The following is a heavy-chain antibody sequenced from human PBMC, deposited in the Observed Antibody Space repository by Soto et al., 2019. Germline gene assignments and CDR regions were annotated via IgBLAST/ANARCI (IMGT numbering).Heavy chain of an antibody. D-gene: IGHD6-13*01. CDR1: GGSFSGYY. J-gene: IGHJ4*02. Sequence: SETLSLTCAVYGGSFSGYYWSWIRQPPGKGLEWIGEINHSGSTNYNPSLKSRVTISVDTSKNQFSLKLSSVTAADTAVYYCARAPLVGAAAGTDYWGQGTLVTVSS. CDR3: ARAPLVGAAAGTDY. V-gene: IGHV4-34*01. CDR2: INHSGST.